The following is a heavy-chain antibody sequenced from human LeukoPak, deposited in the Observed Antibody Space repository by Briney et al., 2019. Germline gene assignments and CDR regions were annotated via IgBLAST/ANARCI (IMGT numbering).Heavy chain of an antibody. CDR2: ISGSGGST. CDR1: GFTFSSYA. D-gene: IGHD6-19*01. Sequence: GGSLRLSCAAAGFTFSSYAMSLVRQAPGKGLEWVSAISGSGGSTYYADSVKGRFTISRDNSKNTLYLQMNSLRAEDTAVYYCAKDRLVAVAGSSFDYWGQGTLVTVSS. CDR3: AKDRLVAVAGSSFDY. V-gene: IGHV3-23*01. J-gene: IGHJ4*02.